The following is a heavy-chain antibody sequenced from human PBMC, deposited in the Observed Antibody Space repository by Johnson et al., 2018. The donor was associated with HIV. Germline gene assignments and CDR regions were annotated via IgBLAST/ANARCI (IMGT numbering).Heavy chain of an antibody. D-gene: IGHD2-15*01. CDR1: GSTFSSYA. Sequence: VQLVESGGGLVQPGGSLRLSCAASGSTFSSYAMSWVRQAPGKGLEWVSAISGSGGSTYYADSVKGRFTISRDNSKNTRYLQMNSLRAEDTGVYYWGKAYSEVVVDAFDIWGQGTMVTVSS. CDR3: GKAYSEVVVDAFDI. CDR2: ISGSGGST. V-gene: IGHV3-23*04. J-gene: IGHJ3*02.